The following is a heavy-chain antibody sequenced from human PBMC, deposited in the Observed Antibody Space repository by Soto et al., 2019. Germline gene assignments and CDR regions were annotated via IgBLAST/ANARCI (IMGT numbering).Heavy chain of an antibody. CDR3: VRDYYAVTTGLPIKYYYYMDV. J-gene: IGHJ6*03. V-gene: IGHV3-66*01. CDR1: GFTVSSNY. CDR2: IYSGGST. Sequence: EVQLVESGGGLVQPGGSLRLSCAASGFTVSSNYMSWVRQAPGKGLEWVSVIYSGGSTYYADSVKGRFTISRDNSKNALYLQINSLRAEDTAVYYWVRDYYAVTTGLPIKYYYYMDVWGKGTTVTVSS. D-gene: IGHD4-17*01.